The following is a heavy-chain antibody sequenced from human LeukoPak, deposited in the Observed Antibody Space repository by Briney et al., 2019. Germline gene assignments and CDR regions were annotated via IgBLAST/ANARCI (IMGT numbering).Heavy chain of an antibody. V-gene: IGHV4-59*01. J-gene: IGHJ5*02. Sequence: SETLSLTCTVSGGSISSYYWSWIRRPPGKGLEWIGYIYYSGSTKYNPSLKSRVTISVDMSKNQFSLKLSPVTAADTAVYYCARGGPVGSWFDPWGQGTLVSVSS. CDR1: GGSISSYY. CDR3: ARGGPVGSWFDP. CDR2: IYYSGST. D-gene: IGHD1-26*01.